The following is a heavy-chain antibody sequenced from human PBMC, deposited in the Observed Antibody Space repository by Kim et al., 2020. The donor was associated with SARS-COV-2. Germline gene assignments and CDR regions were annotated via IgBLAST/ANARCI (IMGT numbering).Heavy chain of an antibody. D-gene: IGHD6-13*01. V-gene: IGHV4-59*13. J-gene: IGHJ5*02. CDR2: IYYSGST. CDR3: ARGSNGAAGWFDP. CDR1: GGSISSYY. Sequence: SETLSLTCTVSGGSISSYYWSWIRQPPGKGLEWIGYIYYSGSTNYNPSLKSRVTISVDTSKNQFSLKLSSVTAADTAVYYCARGSNGAAGWFDPWGQGTLVTVSS.